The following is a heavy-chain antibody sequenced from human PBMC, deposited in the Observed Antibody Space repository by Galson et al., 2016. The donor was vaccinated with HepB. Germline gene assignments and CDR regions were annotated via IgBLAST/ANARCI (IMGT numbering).Heavy chain of an antibody. CDR3: AIRGSRDFWSGYYWNVFDV. Sequence: CAISGDSVSSTSATWNWVRQSPSRGLEWLGRTYYRSKWYNDYGVTVRGRVTINPDTSKNQHSLQMKSVTPEDTAVYYCAIRGSRDFWSGYYWNVFDVWGLGTLVSVSS. J-gene: IGHJ3*01. CDR1: GDSVSSTSAT. V-gene: IGHV6-1*01. CDR2: TYYRSKWYN. D-gene: IGHD3-3*01.